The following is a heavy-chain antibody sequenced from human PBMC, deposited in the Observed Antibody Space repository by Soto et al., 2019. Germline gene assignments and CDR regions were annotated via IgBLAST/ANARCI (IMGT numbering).Heavy chain of an antibody. CDR2: IYSVGTA. CDR1: GFSVSDNY. D-gene: IGHD2-21*01. Sequence: EVRLVETGGGLIQPGGSLRLSCAVSGFSVSDNYMYWVRQAPGKGLEWVSLIYSVGTARYADSVRGRFTISRDKSKNTPYLQMNSLREEDTAVYHCARKTDSGGDGGFWGQGTLVTVSS. CDR3: ARKTDSGGDGGF. J-gene: IGHJ4*02. V-gene: IGHV3-53*02.